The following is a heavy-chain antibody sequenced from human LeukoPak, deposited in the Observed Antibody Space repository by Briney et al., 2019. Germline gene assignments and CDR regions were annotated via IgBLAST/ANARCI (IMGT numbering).Heavy chain of an antibody. V-gene: IGHV1-69*13. D-gene: IGHD5-12*01. CDR1: GGTFSSYA. CDR2: IIPIFGTA. Sequence: EASVKVSCKASGGTFSSYAISWVRQAPGQGLEWMGGIIPIFGTANYAQKFQGRVTITADESTSTAYMELSSLRSEDTAVYYCARDRYGGYPDWGQGTLVAVSS. CDR3: ARDRYGGYPD. J-gene: IGHJ4*02.